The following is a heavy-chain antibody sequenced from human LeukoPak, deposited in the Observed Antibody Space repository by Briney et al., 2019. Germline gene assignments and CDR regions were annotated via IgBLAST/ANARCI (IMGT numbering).Heavy chain of an antibody. D-gene: IGHD3-22*01. CDR1: GGTFSSYA. CDR3: AREDGGMNYYDSSGYYGPLDY. CDR2: IIPIFGTA. V-gene: IGHV1-69*13. Sequence: SVKVSCKASGGTFSSYAISWVRQAPGQGLEWMGGIIPIFGTANYAQKFQGRVTITADESTSTAYMELSSLRSEDTAVYYCAREDGGMNYYDSSGYYGPLDYWGQGTLVTVSS. J-gene: IGHJ4*02.